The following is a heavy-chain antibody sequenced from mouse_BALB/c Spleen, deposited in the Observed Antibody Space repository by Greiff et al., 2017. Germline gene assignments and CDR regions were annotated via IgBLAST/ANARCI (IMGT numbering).Heavy chain of an antibody. Sequence: EVQLQQSGPELVKPGASVKISCKASGYSFTGYFMNWVMQSHGKSLEWIGRINPYNGDTFYNQKFKGKATLTVDKSSSTAHMELRSLASADSAVYYCARAYGSSYGPWFAYWGQGTLVTVSA. CDR1: GYSFTGYF. CDR3: ARAYGSSYGPWFAY. CDR2: INPYNGDT. D-gene: IGHD1-1*01. V-gene: IGHV1-20*02. J-gene: IGHJ3*01.